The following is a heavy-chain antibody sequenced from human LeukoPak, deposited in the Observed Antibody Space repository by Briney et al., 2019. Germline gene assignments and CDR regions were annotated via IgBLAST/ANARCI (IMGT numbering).Heavy chain of an antibody. Sequence: GGSLRLSCAASGFTFSSYAMNWVRQAPGKGLEWVSAISGSGGSTDYADSVKGRFTISRDNSKNTLELQMNSLRAEDTAVYYCAKSSLIRGVTLDAFDIWGQGTMVTVSS. V-gene: IGHV3-23*01. CDR3: AKSSLIRGVTLDAFDI. CDR2: ISGSGGST. J-gene: IGHJ3*02. D-gene: IGHD3-10*01. CDR1: GFTFSSYA.